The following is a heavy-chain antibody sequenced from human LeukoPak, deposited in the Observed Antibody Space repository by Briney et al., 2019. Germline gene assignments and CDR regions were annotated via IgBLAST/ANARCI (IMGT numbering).Heavy chain of an antibody. J-gene: IGHJ6*03. V-gene: IGHV4-61*02. CDR1: GGSISSGSYY. Sequence: SETLSLTCTVSGGSISSGSYYWSWIRQPAGKGLEWIGRIYTSGSTNYNPSLKSRVTISVDTSKNQFSLKLSSVTAADTAVYYCARERYCSSTSCSTSLFDSYYYYYMDVWGKGTTVTVSS. CDR3: ARERYCSSTSCSTSLFDSYYYYYMDV. D-gene: IGHD2-2*01. CDR2: IYTSGST.